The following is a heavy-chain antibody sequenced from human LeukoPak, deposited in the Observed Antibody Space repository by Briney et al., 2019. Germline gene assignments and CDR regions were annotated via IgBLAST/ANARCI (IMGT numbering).Heavy chain of an antibody. Sequence: GRSLRLSCAASGFTFDDYAMHWVRQAPGKGLEWVSGISWNSGSIGYADSVKGRFTISRDNAKNSLYLQMNSLRAEDTALYYCAKDLSRVPAAFTDAFDIWGQGTMVTVSS. CDR2: ISWNSGSI. CDR1: GFTFDDYA. V-gene: IGHV3-9*01. J-gene: IGHJ3*02. D-gene: IGHD2-2*01. CDR3: AKDLSRVPAAFTDAFDI.